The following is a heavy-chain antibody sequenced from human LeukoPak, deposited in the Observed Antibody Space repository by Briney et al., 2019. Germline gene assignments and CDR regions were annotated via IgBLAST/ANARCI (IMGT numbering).Heavy chain of an antibody. Sequence: ASVKVTCKIPRHTFTTYFIYWVRPAPGQGLEWMGWINPSTGGTNSAQEIEGRITMTRDTSTSTAYLELSSLRSDDTAVYYCARGGYCTTSSCYNWGQGTLVTVSS. V-gene: IGHV1-2*02. CDR3: ARGGYCTTSSCYN. J-gene: IGHJ4*02. CDR1: RHTFTTYF. CDR2: INPSTGGT. D-gene: IGHD6-13*01.